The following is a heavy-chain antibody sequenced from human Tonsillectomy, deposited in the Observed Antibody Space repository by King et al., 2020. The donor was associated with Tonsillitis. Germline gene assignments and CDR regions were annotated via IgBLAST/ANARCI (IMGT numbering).Heavy chain of an antibody. D-gene: IGHD2-21*02. CDR3: ARVGDWDWYFDL. CDR1: EFTLSSYW. CDR2: ISPDGIVT. J-gene: IGHJ2*01. V-gene: IGHV3-74*01. Sequence: VQLVESGGGLVQPGGSLRLSCAASEFTLSSYWMHWVRQAPGKGLVWVSRISPDGIVTGYAGFVKGRFTISRDNAKDTLYLQMNSLRPEDTAVYYCARVGDWDWYFDLGGRGTLVTVSS.